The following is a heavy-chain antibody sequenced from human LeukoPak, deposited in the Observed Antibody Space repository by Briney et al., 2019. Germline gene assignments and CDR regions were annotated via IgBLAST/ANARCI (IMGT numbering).Heavy chain of an antibody. J-gene: IGHJ4*02. CDR1: GFTFSSYA. V-gene: IGHV3-30*04. CDR3: ARVLIQYSGSPGLPHY. Sequence: GGSLRLSCAASGFTFSSYAMHWVRQAPGKGLEWVAVISYEGSNKYYADSVKGRFTISRDNSKNTLYLQMNSLRAEDTAVYYCARVLIQYSGSPGLPHYWGQGTLVTVSS. CDR2: ISYEGSNK. D-gene: IGHD1-26*01.